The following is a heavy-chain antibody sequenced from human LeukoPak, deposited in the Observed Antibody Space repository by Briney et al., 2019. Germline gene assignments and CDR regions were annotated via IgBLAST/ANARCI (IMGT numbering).Heavy chain of an antibody. CDR3: ARIDILTAFDY. D-gene: IGHD3-9*01. Sequence: GGSLRLSCAASGFTFSSYSMNWVRQAPGKGLEWVSSISSSSSYIYYADSVKGRFTISRDNAKNSLYLQMNSLRAEDTAVYYCARIDILTAFDYWGQGALVTVSS. CDR1: GFTFSSYS. V-gene: IGHV3-21*01. CDR2: ISSSSSYI. J-gene: IGHJ4*02.